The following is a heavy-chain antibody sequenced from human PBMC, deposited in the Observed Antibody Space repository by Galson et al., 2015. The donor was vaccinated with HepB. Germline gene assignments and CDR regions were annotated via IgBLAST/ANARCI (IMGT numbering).Heavy chain of an antibody. CDR1: GFTFSSYS. D-gene: IGHD2-15*01. Sequence: SLRLSCAASGFTFSSYSMNWVRQAPGKGLEWVSSISSSSSYIYYADSVKGRFTISRDNAKNSLYLQMNSLRAEDTAVYYCAKGVVAAQYYYYGMDVWGQGTTVTVSS. J-gene: IGHJ6*02. CDR2: ISSSSSYI. CDR3: AKGVVAAQYYYYGMDV. V-gene: IGHV3-21*01.